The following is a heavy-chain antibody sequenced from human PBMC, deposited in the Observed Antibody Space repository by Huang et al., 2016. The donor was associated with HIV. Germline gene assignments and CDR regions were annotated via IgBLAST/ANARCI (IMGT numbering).Heavy chain of an antibody. D-gene: IGHD2-8*02. J-gene: IGHJ5*01. V-gene: IGHV3-30*02. CDR1: GFSFSSYG. Sequence: QVWLVESGGGVVQPGRPLRLSCVGSGFSFSSYGIHWVRQAPGKGLEWVAFSGYDGNGRSYAGSVKGRVSISRQNSKSTVSLQMNSLRVEDSGVYFCAKGSGHFDSWGQGTLVTVSP. CDR2: SGYDGNGR. CDR3: AKGSGHFDS.